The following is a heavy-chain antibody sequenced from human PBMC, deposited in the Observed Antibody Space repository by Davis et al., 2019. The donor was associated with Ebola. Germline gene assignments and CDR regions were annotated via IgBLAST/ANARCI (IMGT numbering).Heavy chain of an antibody. CDR1: GGTFSSYA. Sequence: SVKVSSKASGGTFSSYAISWVRQAPGQGLEWMGGIIPIFGTANYAQKFQGRVTITADESTSTAYMELSSLRSEDTAVYYCASEVQYYGDYAFPDPWGQGTLVTVSS. CDR2: IIPIFGTA. D-gene: IGHD4-17*01. CDR3: ASEVQYYGDYAFPDP. J-gene: IGHJ5*02. V-gene: IGHV1-69*13.